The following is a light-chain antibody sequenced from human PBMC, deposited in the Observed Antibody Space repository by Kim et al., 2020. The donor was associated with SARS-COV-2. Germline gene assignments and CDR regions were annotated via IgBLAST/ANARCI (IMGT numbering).Light chain of an antibody. CDR1: QDITSD. CDR2: ATS. Sequence: DIQMTQSPSSLSASVGDRVTITCRASQDITSDLGWYQQKPRESPKRLIYATSNLQSGVPSRFSGSGSGTEFTLTISSLQPEDFATYYCLQYNDFPWTFGQGTKVDIK. J-gene: IGKJ1*01. V-gene: IGKV1-17*01. CDR3: LQYNDFPWT.